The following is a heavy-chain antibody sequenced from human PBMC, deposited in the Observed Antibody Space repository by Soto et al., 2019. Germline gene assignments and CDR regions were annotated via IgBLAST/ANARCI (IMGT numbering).Heavy chain of an antibody. CDR2: ISWNSGSI. CDR1: GFTFDDYA. CDR3: AKDERGYSYGTLLG. D-gene: IGHD5-18*01. Sequence: GGSLRLSCAASGFTFDDYAMHWVRQAPGKGLEWVSGISWNSGSIGYADSVKGRFTISRDNAKNSLYLQMNSLRAEDTALYYCAKDERGYSYGTLLGWGQGTLVTVSS. V-gene: IGHV3-9*01. J-gene: IGHJ4*02.